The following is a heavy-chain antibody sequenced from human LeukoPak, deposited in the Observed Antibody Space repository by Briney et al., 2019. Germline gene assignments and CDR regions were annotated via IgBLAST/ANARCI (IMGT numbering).Heavy chain of an antibody. CDR2: INPSGGST. CDR1: GYTFTSYY. CDR3: AAEYSSGWYVRGYYFDY. Sequence: ASVKVSCKASGYTFTSYYMYWVRQASGQGLEWMGIINPSGGSTSYAQKFQGRVTMTRDMSTSTVYMELSSLRSEDTAVYYCAAEYSSGWYVRGYYFDYWGQGTLVTVSS. J-gene: IGHJ4*02. D-gene: IGHD6-19*01. V-gene: IGHV1-46*01.